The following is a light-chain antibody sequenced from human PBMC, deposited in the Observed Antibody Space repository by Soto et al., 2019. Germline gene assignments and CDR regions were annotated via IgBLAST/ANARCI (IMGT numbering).Light chain of an antibody. J-gene: IGKJ3*01. V-gene: IGKV4-1*01. Sequence: DTVMTQSPDSLAVSLGERATINCRSSRSILSSSNNKNYLAWYQQKPGQPPKLLVYWASTRESGVPDRFSGSGSGTDFTLTISSLQAEDVAVYYCQQYFNTPFTFGPGTKVDI. CDR2: WAS. CDR1: RSILSSSNNKNY. CDR3: QQYFNTPFT.